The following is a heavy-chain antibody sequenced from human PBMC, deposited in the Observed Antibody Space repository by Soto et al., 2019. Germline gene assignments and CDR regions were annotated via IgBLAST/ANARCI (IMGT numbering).Heavy chain of an antibody. J-gene: IGHJ6*02. V-gene: IGHV1-69*13. CDR3: AREGVSSVYYYYGMDV. CDR2: IIPIFGTA. D-gene: IGHD3-10*01. CDR1: GGTFSSYA. Sequence: SVKVSCKASGGTFSSYAISWVRQAPGQGLEWMGGIIPIFGTANYAQKFQGRVTITADESTSTAYMELSSLRSEDTAVYYCAREGVSSVYYYYGMDVWGQGTTVTVSS.